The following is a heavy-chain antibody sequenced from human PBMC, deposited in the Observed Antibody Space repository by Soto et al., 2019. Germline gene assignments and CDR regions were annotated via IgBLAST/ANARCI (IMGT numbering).Heavy chain of an antibody. CDR3: ATSPRYSGYVNWFDP. J-gene: IGHJ5*02. D-gene: IGHD5-12*01. V-gene: IGHV1-24*01. CDR2: FDPEDGET. Sequence: ASVKVSCKVSGYTLTELSMHWVRQAPGKGLEWMGGFDPEDGETIYAQKFQGRVTMTEDTSTDTAYMELSSLRSEDTAVYYCATSPRYSGYVNWFDPWGQGTLVTVSS. CDR1: GYTLTELS.